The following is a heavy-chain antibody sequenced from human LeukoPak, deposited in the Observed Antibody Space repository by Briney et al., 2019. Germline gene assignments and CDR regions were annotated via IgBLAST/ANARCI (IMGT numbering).Heavy chain of an antibody. CDR3: ARDGVITFGGVIVTNWFDP. CDR1: GYTFTGYY. D-gene: IGHD3-16*02. J-gene: IGHJ5*02. V-gene: IGHV1-2*02. Sequence: ASVKVSCKXSGYTFTGYYMHWVRQAPGQGLERMGWISPNSGGTNYAQKFQGRVTMTRDTSISTAYMELSRLRSDDTAVYYCARDGVITFGGVIVTNWFDPWGQGTLVTVSS. CDR2: ISPNSGGT.